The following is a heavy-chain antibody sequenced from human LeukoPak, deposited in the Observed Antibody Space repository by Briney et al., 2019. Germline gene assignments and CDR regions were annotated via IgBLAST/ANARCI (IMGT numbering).Heavy chain of an antibody. D-gene: IGHD3-3*01. J-gene: IGHJ4*02. V-gene: IGHV1-2*02. Sequence: ASVKVSCKASGYSFTGYYMHWVRQAPGQGLEWMGWINPNSGVTEYAQKIQSRVTMTRDTSISTAYMELSGLRSDDTAVYYCARGAIFGIITNYFDYWGQGTLVTVSS. CDR1: GYSFTGYY. CDR2: INPNSGVT. CDR3: ARGAIFGIITNYFDY.